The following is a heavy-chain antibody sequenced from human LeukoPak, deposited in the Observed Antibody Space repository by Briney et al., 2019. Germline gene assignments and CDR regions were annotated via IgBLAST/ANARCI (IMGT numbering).Heavy chain of an antibody. Sequence: PGGSLRLSCAASGLTFSTYSMNWVRQAPGKGLEWVSYISSHSRTIYYSDSVKGRFTISRDNAKNSLFPQMDSLRAEDTAVYYCASLLRDILPFFDYWGQGTLVTVSS. CDR1: GLTFSTYS. J-gene: IGHJ4*02. CDR2: ISSHSRTI. V-gene: IGHV3-48*01. CDR3: ASLLRDILPFFDY.